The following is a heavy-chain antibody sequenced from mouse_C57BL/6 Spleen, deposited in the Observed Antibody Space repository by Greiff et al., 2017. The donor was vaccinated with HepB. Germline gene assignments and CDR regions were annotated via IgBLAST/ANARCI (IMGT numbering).Heavy chain of an antibody. CDR1: GFNLKDYY. Sequence: EVQLQQSGAELVRPGASVQLSCTASGFNLKDYYMHWVKQRPEQGLEWIGRLDPEDGDTEYAPKFQGKATMTADPSSNTADLQRSSLTSEDTAGYYCTSNYYGSSYGYWGQCTTLTVAS. J-gene: IGHJ2*01. CDR2: LDPEDGDT. V-gene: IGHV14-1*01. D-gene: IGHD1-1*01. CDR3: TSNYYGSSYGY.